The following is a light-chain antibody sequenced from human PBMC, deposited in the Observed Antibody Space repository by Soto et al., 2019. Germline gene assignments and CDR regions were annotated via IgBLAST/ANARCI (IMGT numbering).Light chain of an antibody. CDR3: QQRSNWHPWT. Sequence: EILLTQYPATLSLSPGERATLSCRASQSVSSYLAWYQQKPGQAPRLLIYDASNRATGIPARFSGSGSGTDFTLTISSLEPEDFAVYYCQQRSNWHPWTFGHGTKVDIK. J-gene: IGKJ1*01. V-gene: IGKV3-11*01. CDR1: QSVSSY. CDR2: DAS.